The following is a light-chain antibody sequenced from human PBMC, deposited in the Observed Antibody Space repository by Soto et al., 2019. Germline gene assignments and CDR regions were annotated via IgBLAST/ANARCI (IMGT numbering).Light chain of an antibody. CDR2: NDS. CDR1: VLAKKY. Sequence: SYELTQPSSVSVSPGQTARITCSGDVLAKKYARWLQQKPVQAPVLVIYNDSERHSRIPERFAASSSGTTVPVTISGAQVEDEADYYCYSAADNKGVFGGGTKSTVL. J-gene: IGLJ2*01. CDR3: YSAADNKGV. V-gene: IGLV3-27*01.